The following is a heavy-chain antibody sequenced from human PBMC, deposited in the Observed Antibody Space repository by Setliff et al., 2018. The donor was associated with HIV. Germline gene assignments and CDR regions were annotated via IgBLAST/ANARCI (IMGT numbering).Heavy chain of an antibody. CDR1: GFTFSSYV. Sequence: GGSLRLSCAASGFTFSSYVMHWVRQAPGKGLEWVAYIRNDGSDKYAAVSLRGRFTISRDNSKNTLYLQMNSLRTEDTAVYYCVTRYCGESICPKFDYWGQGTLVTVSS. CDR2: IRNDGSDK. J-gene: IGHJ4*02. CDR3: VTRYCGESICPKFDY. V-gene: IGHV3-30*02. D-gene: IGHD2-21*01.